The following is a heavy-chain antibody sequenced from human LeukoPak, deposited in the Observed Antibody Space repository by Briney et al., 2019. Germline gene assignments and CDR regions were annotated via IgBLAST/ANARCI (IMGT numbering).Heavy chain of an antibody. J-gene: IGHJ4*02. CDR2: ISDTGGST. D-gene: IGHD6-13*01. CDR3: ARGSYGSSWTPFDY. V-gene: IGHV3-23*01. Sequence: GGSLRLSCAASGFTFSNYAMSWVRQAPGKGLEWVSSISDTGGSTYYADSVKGRFTISRDNSRNTLYLQITSLRAEDTAVYYCARGSYGSSWTPFDYWGQGTLVTVSS. CDR1: GFTFSNYA.